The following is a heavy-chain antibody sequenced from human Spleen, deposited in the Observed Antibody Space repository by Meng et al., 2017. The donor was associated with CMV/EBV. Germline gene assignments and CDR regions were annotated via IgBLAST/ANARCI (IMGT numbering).Heavy chain of an antibody. V-gene: IGHV3-30*18. J-gene: IGHJ6*02. CDR1: GFMFYTYG. CDR3: AKELIDLLAGPASHGMDV. Sequence: GESLKISCEASGFMFYTYGINWVRQAPGKGLEWIAVISSDGSNKHYADSVKGRIDISRDNSKNTVYLHMYSLGVEDTGIYYCAKELIDLLAGPASHGMDVWGQGTTVTVSS. CDR2: ISSDGSNK. D-gene: IGHD2/OR15-2a*01.